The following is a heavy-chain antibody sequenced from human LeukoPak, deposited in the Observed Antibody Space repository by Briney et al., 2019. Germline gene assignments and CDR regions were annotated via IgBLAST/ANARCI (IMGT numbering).Heavy chain of an antibody. CDR2: IYHSGST. CDR3: AREGSAAGWDYFDY. CDR1: GGSISSSNW. V-gene: IGHV4-4*02. J-gene: IGHJ4*02. Sequence: PSGTLSLTCAVSGGSISSSNWWSWVRQPPGKGLEWIGEIYHSGSTNYNPSLKSRVTISVDKSKNQFSLKLNSLTTADTAVYYCAREGSAAGWDYFDYWGQGTLVTVSS. D-gene: IGHD6-13*01.